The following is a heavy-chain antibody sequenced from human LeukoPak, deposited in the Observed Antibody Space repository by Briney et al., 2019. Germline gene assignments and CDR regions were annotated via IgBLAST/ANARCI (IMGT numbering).Heavy chain of an antibody. J-gene: IGHJ4*02. D-gene: IGHD3-3*01. CDR3: ASGRFLEWFDY. Sequence: GESLQISCKGSGYIFTSYWIGWVRQLPGKGLEWMGIIYPGDSDTRYSPSFQGQVTISADKSISTAYLQWSSLKASDTAMYYCASGRFLEWFDYWGQGTLVTVSS. CDR1: GYIFTSYW. V-gene: IGHV5-51*01. CDR2: IYPGDSDT.